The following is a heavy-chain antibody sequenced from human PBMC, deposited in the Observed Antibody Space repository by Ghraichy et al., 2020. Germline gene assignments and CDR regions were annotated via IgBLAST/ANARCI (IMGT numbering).Heavy chain of an antibody. CDR2: ISPDSKYI. V-gene: IGHV3-21*06. Sequence: GSLRLSCASSGFTFNTYVMNWVRQFPDKGLQWVASISPDSKYIYYGDSLRGRFIISRDNAKSSVYLQMNSLTAEDTAIYYCARDRYYYDSNGYPDFDFWGQGALVTVSS. CDR3: ARDRYYYDSNGYPDFDF. CDR1: GFTFNTYV. D-gene: IGHD3-22*01. J-gene: IGHJ4*02.